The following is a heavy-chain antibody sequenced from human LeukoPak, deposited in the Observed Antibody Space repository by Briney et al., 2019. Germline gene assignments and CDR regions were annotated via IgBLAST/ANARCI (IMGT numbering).Heavy chain of an antibody. V-gene: IGHV4-4*02. CDR2: IYHSGST. J-gene: IGHJ5*02. CDR1: RGSISSNNW. CDR3: ARDSYYFGSGSDNTPYNWFDP. D-gene: IGHD3-10*01. Sequence: PSGTLSLTCAVSRGSISSNNWWSWVRQPPGKRLEWIPEIYHSGSTNYNPSLKSRVTISVDKSKNQFSLKLSSVTAADTAMYYCARDSYYFGSGSDNTPYNWFDPWGQGTLVTVSS.